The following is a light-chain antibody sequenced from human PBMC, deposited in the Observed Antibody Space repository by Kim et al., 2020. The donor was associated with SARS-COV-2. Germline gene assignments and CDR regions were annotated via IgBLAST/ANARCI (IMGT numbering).Light chain of an antibody. J-gene: IGKJ4*01. V-gene: IGKV1-9*01. CDR3: QQLISYPLT. CDR1: QGISSF. CDR2: AAS. Sequence: ASVGASVTITCRASQGISSFLAWYQQKPGNAPKLLIYAASTLQSVVPSRFSGSGSGTDFTLTISSLQPEDFGTYYCQQLISYPLTFGGGTKVDIK.